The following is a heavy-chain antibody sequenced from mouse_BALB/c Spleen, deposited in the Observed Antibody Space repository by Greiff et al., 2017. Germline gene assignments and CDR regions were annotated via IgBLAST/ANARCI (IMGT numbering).Heavy chain of an antibody. CDR2: ISYSGST. Sequence: EVKLLESGPSLVKPSQTLSLTCSVTGDSITSGYWNWIRKFPGNKLEYMGYISYSGSTYYNPSLKSRISITRDTSKNQYYLQLNSVTTEDTATYYCARQYGNYEDAMDYWGQGTSVTVSS. CDR3: ARQYGNYEDAMDY. D-gene: IGHD2-10*02. J-gene: IGHJ4*01. V-gene: IGHV3-8*02. CDR1: GDSITSGY.